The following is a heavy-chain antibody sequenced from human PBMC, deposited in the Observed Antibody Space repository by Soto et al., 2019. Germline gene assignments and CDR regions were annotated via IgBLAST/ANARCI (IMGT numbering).Heavy chain of an antibody. Sequence: EVQLLESGGGRIQPGGSLRLSCAASGFTFSSYAMNWVRQVPGKGLQWVSGISGSGRSTYYSDSVRGRFTISRDNSRNTLYLQMSSLRVEDTALYYCAKGDRNQPAVVDYWGQGTLVTVSS. CDR1: GFTFSSYA. J-gene: IGHJ4*02. V-gene: IGHV3-23*01. CDR2: ISGSGRST. D-gene: IGHD2-2*01. CDR3: AKGDRNQPAVVDY.